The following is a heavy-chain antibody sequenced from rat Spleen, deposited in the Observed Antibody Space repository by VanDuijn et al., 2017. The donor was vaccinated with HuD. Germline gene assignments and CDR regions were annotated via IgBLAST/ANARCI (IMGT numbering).Heavy chain of an antibody. CDR3: ARRHYGYTDYFDY. D-gene: IGHD1-11*01. J-gene: IGHJ2*01. V-gene: IGHV5-25*01. CDR1: GFTFSDYN. Sequence: EVQLVESGGGLVQPGRSLRLSCAASGFTFSDYNMAWVRQAPRKGLERVASISTGGGNTYYRDSVKGRFTISRDNAKSTLSLQMDSLRSEDTATYYCARRHYGYTDYFDYWGQGVMVTVSS. CDR2: ISTGGGNT.